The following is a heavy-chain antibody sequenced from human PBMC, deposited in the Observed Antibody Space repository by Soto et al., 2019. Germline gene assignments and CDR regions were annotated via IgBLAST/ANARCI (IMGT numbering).Heavy chain of an antibody. J-gene: IGHJ6*02. CDR3: AIVGDSSSSIYYYGMDV. Sequence: SETLSLTWAVYGGSFSGYYWSWIRQPPGKGLEWIGEINHSGSTNYNPSLKSRVTISVDTSKNQFSLKLSSVTAADTAVYYCAIVGDSSSSIYYYGMDVWGQGTTVTVSS. CDR2: INHSGST. CDR1: GGSFSGYY. V-gene: IGHV4-34*01. D-gene: IGHD6-6*01.